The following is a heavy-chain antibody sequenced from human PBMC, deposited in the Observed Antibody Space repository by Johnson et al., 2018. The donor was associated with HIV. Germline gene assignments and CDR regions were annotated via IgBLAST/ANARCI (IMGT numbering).Heavy chain of an antibody. CDR1: GFTFSDHW. Sequence: VQLVESGGGVVQPGRSLRLSCDASGFTFSDHWMNWVRQAPGKGLEWVATTKQDGSEKSYVDSVKGRFTISRDNAKNSLYLQRNSLRAEDTAVYYCAKAADSSGFDAFDIWGQGTMVTVSS. J-gene: IGHJ3*02. D-gene: IGHD3-22*01. V-gene: IGHV3-7*01. CDR2: TKQDGSEK. CDR3: AKAADSSGFDAFDI.